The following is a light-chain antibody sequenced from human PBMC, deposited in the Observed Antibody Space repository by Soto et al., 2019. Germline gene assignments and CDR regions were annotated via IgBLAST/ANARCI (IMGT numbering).Light chain of an antibody. CDR2: DAS. CDR1: QTVRNNY. V-gene: IGKV3-20*01. CDR3: QQYGSSPWT. Sequence: EFVLTQSPGTLSLSPGERATLSCRASQTVRNNYLAWYQQKPGQAPRLLIYDASSRATDIPDRVSGSGSGTDFTLTISRLEPEDFAVYYCQQYGSSPWTFGQGTKVDIK. J-gene: IGKJ1*01.